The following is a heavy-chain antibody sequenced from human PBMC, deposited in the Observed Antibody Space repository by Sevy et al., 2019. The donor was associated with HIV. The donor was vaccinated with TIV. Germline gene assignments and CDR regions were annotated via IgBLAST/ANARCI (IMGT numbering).Heavy chain of an antibody. D-gene: IGHD3-10*01. Sequence: SETLSLTCTVSGGSISSYYWSWIRQPPGKGLEWIGYIYYSGSTNYNPSHKSRVTISVDTSKNQFSLKLSSVTAADTAVYYCAREKAAYGSGSYYNGGSGYYYYMDVWGKGTTVTVSS. V-gene: IGHV4-59*01. CDR3: AREKAAYGSGSYYNGGSGYYYYMDV. CDR1: GGSISSYY. CDR2: IYYSGST. J-gene: IGHJ6*03.